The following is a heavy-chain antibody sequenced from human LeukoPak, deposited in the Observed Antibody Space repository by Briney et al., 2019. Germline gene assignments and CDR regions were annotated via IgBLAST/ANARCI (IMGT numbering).Heavy chain of an antibody. CDR3: ARGHQYYDFWSGRSTAFDY. CDR1: GFTFSTYA. V-gene: IGHV3-23*01. D-gene: IGHD3-3*01. CDR2: ISGSGSNT. Sequence: GGSLRLSCAASGFTFSTYAMSWVRQAPGKGLEWVSVISGSGSNTYYADSVKGRFTISRDNSKNTLYLQVNSLRAEDTAVYYCARGHQYYDFWSGRSTAFDYWGQGTLVTVSS. J-gene: IGHJ4*02.